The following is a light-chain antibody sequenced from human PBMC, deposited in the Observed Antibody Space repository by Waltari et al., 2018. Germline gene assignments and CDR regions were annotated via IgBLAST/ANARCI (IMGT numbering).Light chain of an antibody. V-gene: IGKV1-5*03. J-gene: IGKJ2*01. CDR2: NAS. CDR3: QQYNSYSPYT. Sequence: DIQMTQSHSTLSASVGDRVTITCRASQSISSWLALDQQKPGKDPKLLIYNASSLESGVPSRFSGSGSGTEFTLTISSLQPDDFSTYYCQQYNSYSPYTFGQGTKLEIK. CDR1: QSISSW.